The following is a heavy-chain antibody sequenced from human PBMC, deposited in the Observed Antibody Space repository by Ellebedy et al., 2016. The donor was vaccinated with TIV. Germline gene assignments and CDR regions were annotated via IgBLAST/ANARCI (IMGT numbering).Heavy chain of an antibody. Sequence: ASVKVSCXASDYTFTSAGISWVRQAPGQGLEWMGGTIPIFDTPNYAQSFQGRLTITVDESTSTAYMELNSLTSDDTAIYYCAHDYGDLWGRGTLITVSS. CDR3: AHDYGDL. V-gene: IGHV1-69*13. J-gene: IGHJ2*01. CDR1: DYTFTSAG. CDR2: TIPIFDTP. D-gene: IGHD4-17*01.